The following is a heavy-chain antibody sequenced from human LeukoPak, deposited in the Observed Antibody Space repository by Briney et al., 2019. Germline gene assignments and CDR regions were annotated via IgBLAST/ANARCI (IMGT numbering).Heavy chain of an antibody. V-gene: IGHV4-31*03. CDR1: GGSISSGGYY. J-gene: IGHJ4*02. CDR2: IYYSGST. D-gene: IGHD5-18*01. Sequence: SETLSLTCTVSGGSISSGGYYWSWIRQHPGKGLEWIGYIYYSGSTYYNPSLKSRVTISVDTSKNQFSLKLSSVTAADTAVYYCASEVDTSYYFDYWGQGTLVTVSP. CDR3: ASEVDTSYYFDY.